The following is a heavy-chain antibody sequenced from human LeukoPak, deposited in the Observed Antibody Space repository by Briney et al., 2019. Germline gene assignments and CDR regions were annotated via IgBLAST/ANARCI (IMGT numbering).Heavy chain of an antibody. CDR2: ISYDGSNK. J-gene: IGHJ4*02. CDR1: GFTFSSYA. CDR3: ARGSDYGDYLSYFDY. Sequence: PGGSLRLSCAASGFTFSSYAMHWARQAPGKGLEWVAVISYDGSNKYYADSVKGRFTISRDNSKNTLHLQMNSLRAEDTAVYYCARGSDYGDYLSYFDYWGQGTLVTVSS. D-gene: IGHD4-17*01. V-gene: IGHV3-30*04.